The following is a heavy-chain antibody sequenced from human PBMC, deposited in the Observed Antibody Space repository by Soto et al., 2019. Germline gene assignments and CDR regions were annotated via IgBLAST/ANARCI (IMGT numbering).Heavy chain of an antibody. CDR3: ARRRESDFDS. J-gene: IGHJ4*02. CDR2: IYYSGST. Sequence: PSETLSLTCTVSGGSISSYYWSWIRQPPGKGLEWIGYIYYSGSTNYNPSLKSRVTISVDTSKNQFSLKLSSVTAADTAVYYCARRRESDFDSWGQGTLVTVSS. V-gene: IGHV4-59*08. CDR1: GGSISSYY.